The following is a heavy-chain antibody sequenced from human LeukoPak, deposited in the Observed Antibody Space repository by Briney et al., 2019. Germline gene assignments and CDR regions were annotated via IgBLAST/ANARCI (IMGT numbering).Heavy chain of an antibody. D-gene: IGHD6-13*01. J-gene: IGHJ4*02. Sequence: GGSLRLSCAASGFTFSSYSMNWVRQAPGKGLEWVSSISSSSSYIYYADSVKGRFTISRDNAKNSLYLQMNSLRAEDTAVYYCASQRIARSYSSSWYIDYWGQGTLVTVSS. V-gene: IGHV3-21*01. CDR3: ASQRIARSYSSSWYIDY. CDR2: ISSSSSYI. CDR1: GFTFSSYS.